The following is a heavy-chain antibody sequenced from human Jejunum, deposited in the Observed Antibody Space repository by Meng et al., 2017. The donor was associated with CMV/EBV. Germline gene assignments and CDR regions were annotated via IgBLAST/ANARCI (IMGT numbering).Heavy chain of an antibody. Sequence: QWQLQESGQGLVKPSGTLSLTCAVSGGSISSSNWWSWVRQPPGKGLEWIGEIYHSGSTNYNPSLKSRVTISVDKSKNQFSLKLSFVTAADTAVYYCASFPPPGKQWLVTDYWGQGTLVTVSS. D-gene: IGHD6-19*01. CDR2: IYHSGST. V-gene: IGHV4-4*02. CDR1: GGSISSSNW. CDR3: ASFPPPGKQWLVTDY. J-gene: IGHJ4*02.